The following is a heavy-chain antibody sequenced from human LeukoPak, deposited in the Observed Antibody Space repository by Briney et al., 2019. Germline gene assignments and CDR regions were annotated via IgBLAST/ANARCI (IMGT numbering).Heavy chain of an antibody. CDR2: IIPIFGTA. J-gene: IGHJ1*01. CDR3: ARGFLVDVVVPAYFQH. CDR1: GGTFSSYA. D-gene: IGHD2-2*01. Sequence: ASVKVSCKASGGTFSSYAISWVRQAPGQGLEWMGGIIPIFGTANYAQKFQGRVTITADESTSTAYMELSSLRSEDTAVYYCARGFLVDVVVPAYFQHWGQGTLVTVSS. V-gene: IGHV1-69*13.